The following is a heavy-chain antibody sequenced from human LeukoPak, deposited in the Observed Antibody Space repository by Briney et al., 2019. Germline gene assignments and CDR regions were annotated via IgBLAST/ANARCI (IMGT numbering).Heavy chain of an antibody. CDR2: INHSGST. D-gene: IGHD2-15*01. V-gene: IGHV4-34*01. J-gene: IGHJ5*02. Sequence: PSETLSLTCAVYGGSFSGYYWSWIRQPPGKGLEWIGEINHSGSTNYNPSLKSRVTISVDTSKNQFSLKLSSVTAADTAVYYCARGGRIVVVVAARRYNWFDPWGRGTLVTVSS. CDR1: GGSFSGYY. CDR3: ARGGRIVVVVAARRYNWFDP.